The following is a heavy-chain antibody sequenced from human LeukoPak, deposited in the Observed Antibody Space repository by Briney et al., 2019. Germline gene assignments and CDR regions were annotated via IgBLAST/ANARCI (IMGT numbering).Heavy chain of an antibody. V-gene: IGHV3-48*03. CDR2: ISGSGSAI. CDR1: VFTFTNYE. D-gene: IGHD2-15*01. CDR3: ARQRGYGYSDF. J-gene: IGHJ4*02. Sequence: TGGSLRLSCAASVFTFTNYEMNWVRQAPGKGLEWVSYISGSGSAIYSADSVNGRFTISRDNAENSLYQQMNSLRAADTAVYYCARQRGYGYSDFWGQGTLVTVSS.